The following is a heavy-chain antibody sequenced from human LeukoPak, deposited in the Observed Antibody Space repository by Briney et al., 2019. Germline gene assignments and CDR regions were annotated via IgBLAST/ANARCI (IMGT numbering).Heavy chain of an antibody. J-gene: IGHJ3*02. CDR3: ASRSGHDSSGYREAFDI. D-gene: IGHD3-22*01. CDR2: ISGSGGST. V-gene: IGHV3-23*01. Sequence: GGSLRLSCAASGFTFSSYAMSWVRQAPGKGLEWVSAISGSGGSTYYADSVKGQFTISRDNSKNTLYLQMNSLRAEDTAVYYCASRSGHDSSGYREAFDIWGQGTMVTVSS. CDR1: GFTFSSYA.